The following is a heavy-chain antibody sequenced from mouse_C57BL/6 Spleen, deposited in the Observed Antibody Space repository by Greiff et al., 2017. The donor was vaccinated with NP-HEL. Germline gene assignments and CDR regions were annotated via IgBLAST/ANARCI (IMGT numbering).Heavy chain of an antibody. V-gene: IGHV1-69*01. J-gene: IGHJ2*01. Sequence: QVQLQQSGAELVMPGASVKLSCKASGYTFTSYWMHWVKQRPGQGLEWIGEIDPSDSYTNYNQKFKGKSTLTVDKSSSTAYMQLSSLTSEDSAVYYCARRDYYGSSGYFDYWGQGTTLTVSS. CDR2: IDPSDSYT. D-gene: IGHD1-1*01. CDR1: GYTFTSYW. CDR3: ARRDYYGSSGYFDY.